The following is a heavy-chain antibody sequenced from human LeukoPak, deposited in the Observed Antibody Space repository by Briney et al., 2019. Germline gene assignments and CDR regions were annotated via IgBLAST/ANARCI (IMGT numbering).Heavy chain of an antibody. J-gene: IGHJ3*02. CDR2: IKQDGSEK. D-gene: IGHD3-3*01. CDR3: ARGGRFYDFWSGSLVFDI. Sequence: HSGGSLRLSCAASGFTFSSYWMSWVRQAPGKGLEWVANIKQDGSEKYYVDSVKGRFTISRDNAENSLYLQMNSLRAEDTAVYYCARGGRFYDFWSGSLVFDIWGQGTMVTVSS. CDR1: GFTFSSYW. V-gene: IGHV3-7*01.